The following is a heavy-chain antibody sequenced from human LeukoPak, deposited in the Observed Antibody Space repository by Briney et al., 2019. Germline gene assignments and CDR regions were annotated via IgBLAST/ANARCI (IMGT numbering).Heavy chain of an antibody. V-gene: IGHV4-61*08. CDR1: GGTISSCGHY. J-gene: IGHJ4*02. CDR3: ARRYCSGGSCYSSFDY. Sequence: SETLSLTCTVSGGTISSCGHYWSWIRQHPGKGLEWTGYIYSHGSTNSNPPLKGRVTISVYTSKNPSSLTLSSVTAADTAVYYCARRYCSGGSCYSSFDYWGQGTLVTVSS. D-gene: IGHD2-15*01. CDR2: IYSHGST.